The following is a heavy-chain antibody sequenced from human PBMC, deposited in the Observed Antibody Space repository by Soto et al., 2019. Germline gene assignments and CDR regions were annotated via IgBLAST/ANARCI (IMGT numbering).Heavy chain of an antibody. J-gene: IGHJ4*01. CDR3: ARETTSDSAFDY. Sequence: ASVKVSCKASGYTFTGYYLHWVRQAPGQGLEWMGWINPQSGVTKSAQQFQGRVTMTRDTSITTPYMEVTSLRSDDTAVFYCARETTSDSAFDYWVRVTLVTVCS. CDR1: GYTFTGYY. CDR2: INPQSGVT. V-gene: IGHV1-2*02. D-gene: IGHD6-6*01.